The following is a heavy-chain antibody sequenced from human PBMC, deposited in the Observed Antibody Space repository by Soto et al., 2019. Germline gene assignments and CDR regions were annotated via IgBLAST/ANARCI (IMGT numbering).Heavy chain of an antibody. Sequence: QVQLVQSGAEVRKPGASVKVSCKASGYTFTSFAINWVRQAPGQRLEWVGWINAGNGATTYSQNFQCSVTITRDTSANTASMELRSLRFEDTAVYYCARFCSSSLCYAAFDYWGQGTLVTVSS. V-gene: IGHV1-3*01. D-gene: IGHD2-2*01. CDR1: GYTFTSFA. J-gene: IGHJ4*02. CDR2: INAGNGAT. CDR3: ARFCSSSLCYAAFDY.